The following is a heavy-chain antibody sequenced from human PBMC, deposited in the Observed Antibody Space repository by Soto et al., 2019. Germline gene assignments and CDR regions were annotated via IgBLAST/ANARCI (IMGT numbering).Heavy chain of an antibody. J-gene: IGHJ6*02. CDR2: INVGKDNT. Sequence: GASVKVSCKASGYSFTSSSVHWVRQAPGQSPEWMGWINVGKDNTKYFQKFQGRVTITRDTSASTAYMELSSLRSEDTAVYYCARDLEVAGSSPPYFYYGMDVWGQGTSVTVSS. CDR3: ARDLEVAGSSPPYFYYGMDV. V-gene: IGHV1-3*01. D-gene: IGHD6-19*01. CDR1: GYSFTSSS.